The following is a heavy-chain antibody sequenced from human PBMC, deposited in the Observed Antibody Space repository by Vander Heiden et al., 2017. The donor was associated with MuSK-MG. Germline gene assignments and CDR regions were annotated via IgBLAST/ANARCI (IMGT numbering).Heavy chain of an antibody. V-gene: IGHV1-18*01. CDR3: VRDFLYCGTSCYRDCFDP. D-gene: IGHD2-2*01. CDR2: ISAYNGQT. CDR1: GYTFTSYG. Sequence: QVQLVQSGADVKMPGASVKVSCKASGYTFTSYGISWVRQAPGQGLEWMGWISAYNGQTTSAQNLQGRVTMTTDTSTSTAYMELRSLRSDDTAVYYCVRDFLYCGTSCYRDCFDPWGQGTLVTVSS. J-gene: IGHJ5*02.